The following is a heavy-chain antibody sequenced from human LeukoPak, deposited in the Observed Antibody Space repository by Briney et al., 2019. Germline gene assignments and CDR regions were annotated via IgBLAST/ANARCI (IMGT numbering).Heavy chain of an antibody. CDR3: ARSGNPYYYDSSGYFDY. CDR1: GGTFSSYA. Sequence: SVKVSCKASGGTFSSYAISWVRQAPGQGLEWMGGIIPIFGTANYAQKFQGRVTITADESTSTAYMELSSLRSEDAAVYYCARSGNPYYYDSSGYFDYWGQGTLVTVSS. CDR2: IIPIFGTA. V-gene: IGHV1-69*01. D-gene: IGHD3-22*01. J-gene: IGHJ4*02.